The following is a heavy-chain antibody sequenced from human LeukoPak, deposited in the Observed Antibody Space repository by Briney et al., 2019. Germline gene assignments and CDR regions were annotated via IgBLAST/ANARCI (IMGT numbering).Heavy chain of an antibody. D-gene: IGHD3-3*01. CDR3: ARDRQVLRFLEWFSGFDY. J-gene: IGHJ4*02. Sequence: ASVKVSCKASGYTFTGYYMHWVRQAPGQGLEWMGWINPNSGGTKYAQKFQGRVTMTSDASISTAYMELSSLRSEDTAVYYCARDRQVLRFLEWFSGFDYWGQGTLVTVSS. CDR1: GYTFTGYY. V-gene: IGHV1-2*02. CDR2: INPNSGGT.